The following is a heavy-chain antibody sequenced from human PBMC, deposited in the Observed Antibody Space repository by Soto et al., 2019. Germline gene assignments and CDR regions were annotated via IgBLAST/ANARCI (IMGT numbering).Heavy chain of an antibody. CDR1: GGSISSGGYY. V-gene: IGHV4-31*03. Sequence: QVQLQESGPGLVKPSQTLSLTCTVSGGSISSGGYYWSWIRQHPGKGLEWIGYIYYSGSTYYNPYLKSRVTISVDTSKNQFSLKLSSVTAADTAVYYCARGYSSGLYNWFDPWGQGTLVTVSS. CDR2: IYYSGST. CDR3: ARGYSSGLYNWFDP. J-gene: IGHJ5*02. D-gene: IGHD3-22*01.